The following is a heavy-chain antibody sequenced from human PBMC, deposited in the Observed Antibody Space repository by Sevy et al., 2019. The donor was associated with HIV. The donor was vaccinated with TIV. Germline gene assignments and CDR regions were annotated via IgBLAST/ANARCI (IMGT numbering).Heavy chain of an antibody. CDR1: GGSIRSDSYY. CDR3: ARDHGYSNGWFPYCYYYGMDV. Sequence: SETLSLTCSVSGGSIRSDSYYWTWIRQHPGKGLEWIGYIFHNGNTYYNPSLKSRVSISVDTSKNQCSLMLRSVTAADTAVYYCARDHGYSNGWFPYCYYYGMDVWGQGTTVTVSS. D-gene: IGHD6-19*01. V-gene: IGHV4-31*03. J-gene: IGHJ6*02. CDR2: IFHNGNT.